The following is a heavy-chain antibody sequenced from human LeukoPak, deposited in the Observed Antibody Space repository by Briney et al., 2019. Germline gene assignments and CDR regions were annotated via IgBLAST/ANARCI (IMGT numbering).Heavy chain of an antibody. D-gene: IGHD3-3*01. CDR1: GFPFSNNA. Sequence: PGGSPHLSCVAAGFPFSNNAMSGGRRPPGEGLERRSGSIYCGSSALYAESVKGRFTISRDNSDNELYRQMNNLRVEDTAVYYCAKGDQAKRDRCLENEYWGQGTLVTVSS. V-gene: IGHV3-23*01. CDR2: SIYCGSSA. CDR3: AKGDQAKRDRCLENEY. J-gene: IGHJ1*01.